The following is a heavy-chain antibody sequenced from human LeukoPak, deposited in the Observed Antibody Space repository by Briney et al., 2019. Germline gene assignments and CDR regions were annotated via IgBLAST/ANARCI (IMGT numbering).Heavy chain of an antibody. Sequence: PSETLSLTCTVSGGSISSYYWSWIRQPPGKGLEWIGYIYYSGSTNYNPSLKGRVTISVDTSKNQFSLKLSSATAADTAVYYCARHPYYYYGMDVWGQGTTVTVSS. CDR2: IYYSGST. CDR1: GGSISSYY. CDR3: ARHPYYYYGMDV. J-gene: IGHJ6*02. V-gene: IGHV4-59*08.